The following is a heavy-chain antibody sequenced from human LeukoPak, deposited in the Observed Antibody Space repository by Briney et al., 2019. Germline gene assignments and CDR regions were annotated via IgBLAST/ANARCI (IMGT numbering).Heavy chain of an antibody. D-gene: IGHD3-22*01. CDR2: IYYSGTT. J-gene: IGHJ3*01. CDR1: GGSINYHY. V-gene: IGHV4-59*11. Sequence: SETLSLTCTVSGGSINYHYWSWFRQPPGKGLEWLGFIYYSGTTNYNPSLQSRITISVDTSKNHFSLKLTSVTAADTAVYYCARLLDNDSSGYPDTFDVWGQGTMVTVSS. CDR3: ARLLDNDSSGYPDTFDV.